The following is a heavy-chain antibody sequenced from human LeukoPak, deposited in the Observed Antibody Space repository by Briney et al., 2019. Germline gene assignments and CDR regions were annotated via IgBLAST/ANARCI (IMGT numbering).Heavy chain of an antibody. V-gene: IGHV7-4-1*02. CDR2: INTNTGNP. Sequence: GASVKVSCKASGYTFTSYGISWVRQAPGQGLEWMGWINTNTGNPTYAQGFTGRFVFSLDTSVSTAYLQISSLKAEDTAVYYCASRTAMVTGYYYYYMDVWGKGTTVTVSS. J-gene: IGHJ6*03. CDR1: GYTFTSYG. CDR3: ASRTAMVTGYYYYYMDV. D-gene: IGHD5-18*01.